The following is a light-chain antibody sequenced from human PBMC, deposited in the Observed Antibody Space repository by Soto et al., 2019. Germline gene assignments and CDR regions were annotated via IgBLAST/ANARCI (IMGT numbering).Light chain of an antibody. CDR1: QSMNDW. J-gene: IGKJ1*01. CDR2: DAS. CDR3: LRYNAFSQT. V-gene: IGKV1-5*01. Sequence: DIQMTQSPSTLSASIGDRVTITRRASQSMNDWLAWYQQKPGKAPKVLIYDASSLQSGVPSRFSGSRSGTEFTLTIDSLQPDDVATYYCLRYNAFSQTFGQGTKVEI.